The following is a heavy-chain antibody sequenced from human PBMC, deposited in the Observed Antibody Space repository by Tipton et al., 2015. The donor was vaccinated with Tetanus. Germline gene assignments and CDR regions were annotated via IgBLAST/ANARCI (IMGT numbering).Heavy chain of an antibody. CDR2: IKTDGSER. D-gene: IGHD4-17*01. V-gene: IGHV3-7*01. Sequence: SLGLSCVVSGFTFSNYWMTWVRQAPGKGLEWVANIKTDGSERYYVDSVKGRFTISRDNAKNSVYLQMSSLRVEDTAVYYCAKDQGPDYGDQLEYWGQGILVTVSS. CDR1: GFTFSNYW. CDR3: AKDQGPDYGDQLEY. J-gene: IGHJ4*02.